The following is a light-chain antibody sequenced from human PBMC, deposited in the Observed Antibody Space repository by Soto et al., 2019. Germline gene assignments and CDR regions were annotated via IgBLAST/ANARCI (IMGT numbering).Light chain of an antibody. CDR3: QQFGSPPFT. CDR1: QNVGSGY. J-gene: IGKJ3*01. V-gene: IGKV3-20*01. CDR2: GAS. Sequence: EIVLTQSPGTLSLSPGERATLSCRASQNVGSGYIAWFQQRPGQAPRLLLYGASTRATGIPDRFSGSGSETDFTLTIGRLEPEDFAVYYCQQFGSPPFTFGPGTKVDI.